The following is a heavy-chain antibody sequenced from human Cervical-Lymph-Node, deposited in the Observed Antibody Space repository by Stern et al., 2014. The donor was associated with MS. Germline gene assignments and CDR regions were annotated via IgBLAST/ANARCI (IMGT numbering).Heavy chain of an antibody. J-gene: IGHJ6*02. Sequence: EVQLEESGGGLVKPGGSLRLSCAASGFTFSSYSMNWVRQAPGKGLEWVSSISSRRSYIDYADSVKGRFTISRDNAKNSLYLQMNSLRAEDTAVYYCVAVAGTGYYYYGMDVWGQGTTVTVSS. V-gene: IGHV3-21*01. CDR2: ISSRRSYI. CDR1: GFTFSSYS. CDR3: VAVAGTGYYYYGMDV. D-gene: IGHD6-19*01.